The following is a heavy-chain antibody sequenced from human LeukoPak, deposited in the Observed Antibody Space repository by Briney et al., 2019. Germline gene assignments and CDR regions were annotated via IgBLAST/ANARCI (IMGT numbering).Heavy chain of an antibody. J-gene: IGHJ4*02. CDR2: TDISGGST. Sequence: PGRSLRLSCAASGFAFSSHAMCWVRQAPGKGLEWVSSTDISGGSTYYADSAEGRFTISRDNSKNTLYLQMNGLRVEDTALYYCANEVRPNDYWGQGTLVTVSS. CDR1: GFAFSSHA. D-gene: IGHD1-1*01. CDR3: ANEVRPNDY. V-gene: IGHV3-23*01.